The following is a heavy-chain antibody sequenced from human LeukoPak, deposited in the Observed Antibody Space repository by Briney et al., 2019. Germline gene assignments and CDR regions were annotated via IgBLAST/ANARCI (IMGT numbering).Heavy chain of an antibody. V-gene: IGHV4-38-2*01. J-gene: IGHJ5*02. CDR3: ARGGFYYDILTGYLT. CDR2: IYHSGST. D-gene: IGHD3-9*01. Sequence: KPSETLSLTCAVSGYSISSGYYWGWIRPPPGKGREWIGSIYHSGSTYYNPSLKSRVTISVDTSKNQFSLKLSSVTAADTAVYYCARGGFYYDILTGYLTWGQGTLVTVSS. CDR1: GYSISSGYY.